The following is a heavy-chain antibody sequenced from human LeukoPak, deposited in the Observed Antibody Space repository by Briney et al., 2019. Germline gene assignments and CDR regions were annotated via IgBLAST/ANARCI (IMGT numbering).Heavy chain of an antibody. V-gene: IGHV1-24*01. CDR1: GYTLTELS. D-gene: IGHD1-1*01. CDR3: ATWDWNDNLFDY. CDR2: FDPQDGET. Sequence: GASVKVSCKVSGYTLTELSMHWMRQAPGKGLEWMGGFDPQDGETIYAQKFQGRVTMTEDTSTDTAYMELSSLRSEDTAVYYCATWDWNDNLFDYWGQGTLVTVSS. J-gene: IGHJ4*02.